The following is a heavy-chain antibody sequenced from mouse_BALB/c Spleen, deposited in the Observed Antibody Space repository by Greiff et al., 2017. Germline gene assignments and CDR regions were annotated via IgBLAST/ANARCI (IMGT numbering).Heavy chain of an antibody. Sequence: EVQLQESGPGLVKPSQSLSLTCTVTGYSITSDYAWNWIRQFPGNKLEWMGYISYSGSTSYNPSLKSRISITRDTSKNQFFLQLNSVTTEDTATYYCARSFSGFDYWGQGTTLTVSS. D-gene: IGHD1-3*01. CDR3: ARSFSGFDY. CDR1: GYSITSDYA. CDR2: ISYSGST. J-gene: IGHJ2*01. V-gene: IGHV3-2*02.